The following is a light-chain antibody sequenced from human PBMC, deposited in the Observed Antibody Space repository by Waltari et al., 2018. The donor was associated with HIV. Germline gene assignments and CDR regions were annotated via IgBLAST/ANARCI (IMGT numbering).Light chain of an antibody. CDR1: QSLLYTSNSKNY. CDR2: WAS. J-gene: IGKJ2*01. CDR3: QQYYSTPPT. V-gene: IGKV4-1*01. Sequence: DIVMTHSPDHLAVSMGERASINCKSSQSLLYTSNSKNYLAWYQQRPGQPLKLLIYWASIRESGVPDRFSGSGSGTDFTLTISSLQAEDVAVYYCQQYYSTPPTFGQGTKLEIK.